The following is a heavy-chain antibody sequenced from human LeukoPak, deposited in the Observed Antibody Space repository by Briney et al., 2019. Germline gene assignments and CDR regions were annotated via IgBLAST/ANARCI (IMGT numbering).Heavy chain of an antibody. Sequence: GASVKVSCKASGYTFTSYYMHWVRQAPGQGLEWMGIINPSGGSTSYAQKFQGRVTMTRDTSTSTVYMELSSLRSEDTAVYYCARQGYSYGYWGYYFDYWGQGTLVTVSS. CDR2: INPSGGST. CDR3: ARQGYSYGYWGYYFDY. V-gene: IGHV1-46*01. CDR1: GYTFTSYY. J-gene: IGHJ4*02. D-gene: IGHD5-18*01.